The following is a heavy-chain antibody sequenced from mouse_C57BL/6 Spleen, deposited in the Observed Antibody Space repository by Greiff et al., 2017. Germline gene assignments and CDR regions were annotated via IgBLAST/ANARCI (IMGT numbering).Heavy chain of an antibody. CDR2: IYPGSGST. CDR3: ARSVYDGYYRWYFDV. V-gene: IGHV1-55*01. Sequence: VKLQQPGAELVKPGASVKMSCKASGYTFTSYWITWVKQRPGQGLEWIGDIYPGSGSTNYNEKFKSKATLTVDTSSSTAYLQLSSLTSEDSAVYYCARSVYDGYYRWYFDVWGTGTTVTVSS. CDR1: GYTFTSYW. J-gene: IGHJ1*03. D-gene: IGHD2-3*01.